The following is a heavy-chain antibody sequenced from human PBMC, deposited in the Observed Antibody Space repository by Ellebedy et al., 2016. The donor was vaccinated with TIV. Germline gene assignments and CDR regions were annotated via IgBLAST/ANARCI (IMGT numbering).Heavy chain of an antibody. CDR2: MNQSGNT. J-gene: IGHJ4*02. CDR3: AEGRSGWYYFDY. Sequence: ESLKISCAASGFTFSNYWMSWVRQSPGKGLEWIGEMNQSGNTNYNPSLKSRATITVDTSKNHFSLRLSSVTAADTAVYYCAEGRSGWYYFDYWGQGTLVAVSS. V-gene: IGHV4-34*08. D-gene: IGHD6-19*01. CDR1: GFTFSNYW.